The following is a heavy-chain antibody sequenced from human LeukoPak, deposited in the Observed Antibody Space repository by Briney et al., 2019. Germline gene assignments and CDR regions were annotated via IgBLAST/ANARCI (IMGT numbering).Heavy chain of an antibody. CDR3: TSHYDSSGYYAFDI. J-gene: IGHJ3*02. CDR1: GFTFSGSA. Sequence: GGSLRLSCAASGFTFSGSAMHWVRQPSGKGLEWVGRIRSKVNSYATAYAASVKGRFTTSRDDSKNTAYLQMNSLKTEDTAVYYCTSHYDSSGYYAFDIWGQGTMVTVSS. CDR2: IRSKVNSYAT. V-gene: IGHV3-73*01. D-gene: IGHD3-22*01.